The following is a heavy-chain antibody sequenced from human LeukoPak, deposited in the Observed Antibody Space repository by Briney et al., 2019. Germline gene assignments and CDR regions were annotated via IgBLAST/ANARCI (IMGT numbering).Heavy chain of an antibody. CDR1: GGSITSSY. V-gene: IGHV4-31*11. J-gene: IGHJ4*02. D-gene: IGHD5-24*01. CDR2: IYYSGST. CDR3: ARVEAATTNPRFGY. Sequence: SETLSFTCVVSGGSITSSYWNWIRQPPGKGLEWIGYIYYSGSTYYNPSLKSRVTISVDTSKNQFSLTSVTAADTAMYYCARVEAATTNPRFGYWGQGALVTVSS.